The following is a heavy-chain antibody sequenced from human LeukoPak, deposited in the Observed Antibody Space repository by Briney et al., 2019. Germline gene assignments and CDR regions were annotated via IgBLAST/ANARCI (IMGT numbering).Heavy chain of an antibody. Sequence: RGESLQMSCKGSGYSFSNYWIAWVRQMPGKGLEWMGIIFPGDTDPKYSPSFQGQVTISADKSINTAYLQWSSLTASDTAIYYCARLTDYYDSSGYYRNYNWFDPWGQGTLVTVSS. J-gene: IGHJ5*02. V-gene: IGHV5-51*01. CDR3: ARLTDYYDSSGYYRNYNWFDP. CDR2: IFPGDTDP. D-gene: IGHD3-22*01. CDR1: GYSFSNYW.